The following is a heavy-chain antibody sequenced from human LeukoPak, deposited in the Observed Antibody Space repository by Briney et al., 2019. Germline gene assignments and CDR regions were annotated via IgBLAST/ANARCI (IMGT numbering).Heavy chain of an antibody. Sequence: GGSLRLSCAASGFTVSNNYISWVRQAPGKGLEWVSVIYSGGSTKYADSVKARFTISRDNSKNTAYLQMNSLRADDTAVYYCARPTLDNWGRGTLVTVSS. CDR1: GFTVSNNY. V-gene: IGHV3-53*01. CDR2: IYSGGST. CDR3: ARPTLDN. J-gene: IGHJ4*02.